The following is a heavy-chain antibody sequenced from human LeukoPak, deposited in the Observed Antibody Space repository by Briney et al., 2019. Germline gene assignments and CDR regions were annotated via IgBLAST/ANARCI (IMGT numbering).Heavy chain of an antibody. CDR3: VKDLLYCSGGSCYYYYGMDV. CDR1: GFTFSSYG. Sequence: GGSLRLSCAASGFTFSSYGMHWVRQAPGKGLEWVADILYDGSNKYYADSVKGRFTISRDNSKNTLYLQMSSLRAEDTAVYYCVKDLLYCSGGSCYYYYGMDVWGQGATVTVSS. V-gene: IGHV3-30*18. D-gene: IGHD2-15*01. CDR2: ILYDGSNK. J-gene: IGHJ6*02.